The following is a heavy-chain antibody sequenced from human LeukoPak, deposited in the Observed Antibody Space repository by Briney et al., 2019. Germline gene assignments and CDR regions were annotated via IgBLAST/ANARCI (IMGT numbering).Heavy chain of an antibody. D-gene: IGHD3-10*01. CDR1: GGTFSSYA. V-gene: IGHV1-69*11. J-gene: IGHJ4*02. CDR3: ARDAGRYGSVPQRN. Sequence: GASVKVSCEASGGTFSSYAISWVRQAPGQGLEWMGRIIPILRTPNYAQNFQGRVTITTDESTSTAYMELSSLRSEDTAVYYCARDAGRYGSVPQRNWGQGTLVTVSS. CDR2: IIPILRTP.